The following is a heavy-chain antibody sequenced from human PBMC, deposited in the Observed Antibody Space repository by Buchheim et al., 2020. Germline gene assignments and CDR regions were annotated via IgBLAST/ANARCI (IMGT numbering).Heavy chain of an antibody. CDR3: AREWDPMITFGGTHYYYGMDV. D-gene: IGHD3-16*01. J-gene: IGHJ6*02. CDR2: ISSSSSTI. Sequence: EVQLVESGGGLVQPGGSLRLSCAASGFTFSSYSMNWVRQAPGKGLEWVSYISSSSSTIYYADSVKGRFTISRDNAKNSLYLQMNSLRAEDTAVYYCAREWDPMITFGGTHYYYGMDVWGQGTT. V-gene: IGHV3-48*01. CDR1: GFTFSSYS.